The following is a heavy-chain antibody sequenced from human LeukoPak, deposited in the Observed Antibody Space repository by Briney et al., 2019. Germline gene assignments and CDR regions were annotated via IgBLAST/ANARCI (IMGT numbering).Heavy chain of an antibody. J-gene: IGHJ4*02. CDR2: ISASSNFI. CDR1: GFTFSTHS. V-gene: IGHV3-21*01. D-gene: IGHD2-2*01. CDR3: SSPATGYCSSAGCHWDS. Sequence: GGSLRLSCAASGFTFSTHSMYWVRQAPGKGLEWVSSISASSNFIHYAESVRGRFTISRDNAKNSLYLQMNSLGAQDTAVYYCSSPATGYCSSAGCHWDSWGQGTLVTVSS.